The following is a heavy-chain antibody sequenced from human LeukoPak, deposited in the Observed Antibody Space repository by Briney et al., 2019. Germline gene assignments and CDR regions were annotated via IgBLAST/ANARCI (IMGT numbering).Heavy chain of an antibody. CDR2: ISSSSSTI. V-gene: IGHV3-48*04. J-gene: IGHJ3*02. D-gene: IGHD6-13*01. CDR1: GFTFSSYS. Sequence: PGGSLRLSCAASGFTFSSYSMNWVRQAPGKGLEWVSFISSSSSTIYYADSVKGRFTISRDNAKNSLYLQMNSLRAEDTAVYYCASAAATHQWAIDIWGQGTMVTVSS. CDR3: ASAAATHQWAIDI.